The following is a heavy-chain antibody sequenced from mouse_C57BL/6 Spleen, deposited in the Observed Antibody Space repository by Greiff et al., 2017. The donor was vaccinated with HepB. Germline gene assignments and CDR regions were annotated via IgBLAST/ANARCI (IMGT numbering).Heavy chain of an antibody. V-gene: IGHV1-26*01. CDR1: GYTFTDYY. J-gene: IGHJ3*01. CDR2: INPNNGGT. CDR3: VTYYYGTPWFAY. D-gene: IGHD1-1*01. Sequence: VQLQQSGAELARPGASVKISCKASGYTFTDYYMNWVKQSHGKSLEWIGDINPNNGGTSYNQKFKGKATLTVDKSSSTAYMELRSLTSEDSAVYYCVTYYYGTPWFAYWGQGTLVTVSA.